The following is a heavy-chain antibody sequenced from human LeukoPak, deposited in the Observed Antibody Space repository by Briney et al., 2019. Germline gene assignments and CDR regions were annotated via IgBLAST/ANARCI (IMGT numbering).Heavy chain of an antibody. D-gene: IGHD5-24*01. CDR3: ARERDGRFFDY. V-gene: IGHV3-7*01. J-gene: IGHJ4*02. CDR2: INQEGSEK. Sequence: GGSLRLSCAVSGLTFRSFWMSWVRQAPGKGLERVANINQEGSEKYFVDSVKGRFTISRDNAKNSLHLQMNTLPAEDTAVYYCARERDGRFFDYWGQGTLVTVSS. CDR1: GLTFRSFW.